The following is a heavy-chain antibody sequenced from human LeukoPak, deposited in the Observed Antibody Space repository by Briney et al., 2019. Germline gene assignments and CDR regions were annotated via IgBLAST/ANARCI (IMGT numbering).Heavy chain of an antibody. Sequence: SGSGGNTYYADSVKGRFTISRDNSKNTLYLQMNSLRAEDTAVYYCAKEGIVGASFDYWGQGTLVTVSS. J-gene: IGHJ4*02. D-gene: IGHD1-26*01. CDR2: SGSGGNT. V-gene: IGHV3-23*01. CDR3: AKEGIVGASFDY.